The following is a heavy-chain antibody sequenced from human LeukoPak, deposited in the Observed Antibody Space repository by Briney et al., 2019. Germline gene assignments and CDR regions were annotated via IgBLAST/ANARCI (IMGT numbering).Heavy chain of an antibody. J-gene: IGHJ4*02. V-gene: IGHV3-20*04. Sequence: GGSLRLSCAASGLPFSSYAMHWLRQAPGKGLDWVAGINWDGGSTGYADSVKGRFTISRDNAKNSLYLQMNSLRAEDTALYYCARGGWFGELLFDYWGQGTLVTVSS. CDR2: INWDGGST. CDR1: GLPFSSYA. D-gene: IGHD3-10*01. CDR3: ARGGWFGELLFDY.